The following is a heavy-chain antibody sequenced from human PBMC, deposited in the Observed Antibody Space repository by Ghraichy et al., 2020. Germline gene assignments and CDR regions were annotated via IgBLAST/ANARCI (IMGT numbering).Heavy chain of an antibody. J-gene: IGHJ4*02. Sequence: GGSLRLSCAASGFTFSSYGMHWVRQAPGKGLEWVAVISYDGSNKYYADSVKGRFTISRDNSKNTLYLQMNSLRAEDTAVYYCARTYSSSWLPGGYWGQGTLVTVSS. CDR2: ISYDGSNK. V-gene: IGHV3-30*03. CDR1: GFTFSSYG. CDR3: ARTYSSSWLPGGY. D-gene: IGHD6-13*01.